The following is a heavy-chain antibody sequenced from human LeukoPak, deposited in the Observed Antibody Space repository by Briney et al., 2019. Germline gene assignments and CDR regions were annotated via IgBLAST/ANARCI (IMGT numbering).Heavy chain of an antibody. D-gene: IGHD2-2*01. CDR1: GYTFTGYY. CDR3: ARTRRGPADPFDY. V-gene: IGHV1-2*02. CDR2: INPNSGGT. J-gene: IGHJ4*02. Sequence: ASVKVSCKGSGYTFTGYYMHWVRQAPGEGGEGMGWINPNSGGTNYAQKFQATVTITRDTSISTAYMELSSLRSDDTAVYYCARTRRGPADPFDYWGQGTLVTVSS.